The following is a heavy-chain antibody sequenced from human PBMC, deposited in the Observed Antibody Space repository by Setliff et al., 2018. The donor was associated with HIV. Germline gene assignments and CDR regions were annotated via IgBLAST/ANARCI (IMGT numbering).Heavy chain of an antibody. V-gene: IGHV3-74*01. D-gene: IGHD3-3*01. J-gene: IGHJ5*02. Sequence: GGSLRLSCTASGFTFSDYWMHWVRQAPGKGLVWVSLINSDGSTTNYADSVKGRFTISSDKAKNTVYLQMNSLRAEDTAVYYCVRVVTIFSTGPHFDPWGQGTLVTVSS. CDR3: VRVVTIFSTGPHFDP. CDR2: INSDGSTT. CDR1: GFTFSDYW.